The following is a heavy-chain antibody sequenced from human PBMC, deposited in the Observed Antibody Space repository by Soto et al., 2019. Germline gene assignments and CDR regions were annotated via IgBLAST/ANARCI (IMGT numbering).Heavy chain of an antibody. D-gene: IGHD5-18*01. CDR1: GGSMSHYH. J-gene: IGHJ4*02. V-gene: IGHV4-59*01. CDR3: GRTGYGDLFDY. Sequence: SETLSLTCTVSGGSMSHYHWCWIRQSPGKGLEFIGYTHDSGIINYNPSLMSRVAISLDTSKNQFSLKLTSVTAADTALYYCGRTGYGDLFDYWGRGTLVIVSS. CDR2: THDSGII.